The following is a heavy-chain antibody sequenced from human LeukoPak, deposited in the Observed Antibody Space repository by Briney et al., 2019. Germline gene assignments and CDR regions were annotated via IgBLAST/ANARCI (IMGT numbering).Heavy chain of an antibody. Sequence: AGGSLRLSCAASGFTVSSNYMSWVRQAPGKGLEWVSVIYSGGSTYYADSVKGRFTISRDNSKNTLYLQMNSLRAEDTAVHYCARDVIAAAGTGNWGQGTLVTVSS. D-gene: IGHD6-13*01. CDR1: GFTVSSNY. V-gene: IGHV3-66*01. J-gene: IGHJ4*02. CDR3: ARDVIAAAGTGN. CDR2: IYSGGST.